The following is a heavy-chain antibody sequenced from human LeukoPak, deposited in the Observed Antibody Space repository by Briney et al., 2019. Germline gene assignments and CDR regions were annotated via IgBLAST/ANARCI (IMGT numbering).Heavy chain of an antibody. CDR3: ARGPYRYEDRGLGP. D-gene: IGHD3-16*02. Sequence: VPVKVSCKTSGYTFTSYYVNWVRQAPGQGLEWMGCINANLGATDSASQFQGGGSITRKTSISTVYMELSGLTSNDTAFYYCARGPYRYEDRGLGPWGQGTLVTVSS. CDR2: INANLGAT. V-gene: IGHV1-8*01. J-gene: IGHJ5*02. CDR1: GYTFTSYY.